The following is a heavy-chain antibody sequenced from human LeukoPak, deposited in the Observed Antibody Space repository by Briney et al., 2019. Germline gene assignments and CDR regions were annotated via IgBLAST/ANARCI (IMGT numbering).Heavy chain of an antibody. J-gene: IGHJ6*03. D-gene: IGHD6-13*01. CDR2: IIPIFGTA. CDR3: ARGRQQLVRLSYMDV. V-gene: IGHV1-69*05. CDR1: GGTFSSYA. Sequence: SVKVSCKASGGTFSSYAISWVRQAPGQGLEWMGGIIPIFGTANYAQKFQGRVTITTDESTSTAYMGLGSLRSEDTAVYYCARGRQQLVRLSYMDVWGKGTTVTVSS.